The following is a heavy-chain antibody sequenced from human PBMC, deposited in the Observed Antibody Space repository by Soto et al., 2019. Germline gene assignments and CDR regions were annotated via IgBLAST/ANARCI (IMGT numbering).Heavy chain of an antibody. V-gene: IGHV1-3*01. Sequence: ASVKVSCKASGYSFTSYAIQWVRQAPGQRLEWMGWINAGNGNTKYSQNLQGRVTITRDTSASTAYMELSSLRSEDTSVYYCAREHGSWSHYSFDIWGQGXLVTVYS. CDR2: INAGNGNT. CDR1: GYSFTSYA. D-gene: IGHD3-10*01. J-gene: IGHJ4*02. CDR3: AREHGSWSHYSFDI.